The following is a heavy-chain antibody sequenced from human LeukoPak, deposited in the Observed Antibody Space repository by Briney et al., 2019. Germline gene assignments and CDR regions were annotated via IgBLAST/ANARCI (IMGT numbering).Heavy chain of an antibody. J-gene: IGHJ3*02. CDR1: GDSISSYY. D-gene: IGHD6-6*01. Sequence: SSETLSLTCTVSGDSISSYYWSWIRQPPGKGLEWIGYIYYSGSTNYNPSLKSRVTISVDTSKNQFSLKLSSVTAADTAVYYCARDLTMGSSSSSSAASTFDAFDIWGQGTMVTVSS. V-gene: IGHV4-59*01. CDR3: ARDLTMGSSSSSSAASTFDAFDI. CDR2: IYYSGST.